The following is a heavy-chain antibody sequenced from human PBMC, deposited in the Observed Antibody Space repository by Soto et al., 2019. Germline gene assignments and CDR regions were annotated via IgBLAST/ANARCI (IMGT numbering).Heavy chain of an antibody. CDR1: GYTFTSYD. D-gene: IGHD6-6*01. CDR2: MNPNSGNT. V-gene: IGHV1-8*01. J-gene: IGHJ6*03. CDR3: ARAHLGIIAARPRYYYYYMDV. Sequence: QVQLVQSGAEVKKPGASVKVSCKASGYTFTSYDINWVRQATGQGLEWMGWMNPNSGNTGYAQKFQGRVTMTRNTSISTACMELSSLRFEDTAVYYCARAHLGIIAARPRYYYYYMDVWGKGTTVTVSS.